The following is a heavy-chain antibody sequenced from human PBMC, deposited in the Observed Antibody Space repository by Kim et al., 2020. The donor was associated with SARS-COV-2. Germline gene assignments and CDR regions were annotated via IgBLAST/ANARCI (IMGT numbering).Heavy chain of an antibody. CDR3: ATSPPTVTGPAGGNWFDP. V-gene: IGHV1-24*01. D-gene: IGHD6-19*01. J-gene: IGHJ5*02. CDR1: GYTLTELS. CDR2: FDPEDGET. Sequence: ASVKVSCKVSGYTLTELSMHWVRQAPGKGLEWMGGFDPEDGETIYAQKFQGRVTMTEDTSTDTAYMELSSLRSEDTAVYYCATSPPTVTGPAGGNWFDPWGQGTLVTVSS.